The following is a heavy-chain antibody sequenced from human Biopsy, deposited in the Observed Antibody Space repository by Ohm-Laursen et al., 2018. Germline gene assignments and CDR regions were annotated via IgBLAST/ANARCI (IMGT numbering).Heavy chain of an antibody. V-gene: IGHV4-31*06. CDR2: VHKSGNT. J-gene: IGHJ4*02. D-gene: IGHD3-16*01. Sequence: SQTLSLTCTVSGVSMNTGTYYWTWIRQNPATGLEWIGYVHKSGNTPYNPSLKSRLSISVDTSRNQFSLKLTSVTAADTALYYWSKAGGGKIYGLWGQGTLVTVSS. CDR1: GVSMNTGTYY. CDR3: SKAGGGKIYGL.